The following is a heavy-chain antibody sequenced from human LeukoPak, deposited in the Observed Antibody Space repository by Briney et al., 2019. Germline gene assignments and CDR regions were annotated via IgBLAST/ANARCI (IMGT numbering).Heavy chain of an antibody. V-gene: IGHV4-59*01. CDR1: GFTFSSYA. CDR2: IYYSGST. Sequence: GSLRLSCAASGFTFSSYAMSWIRQPPGKGLEWIGYIYYSGSTNYNPSLKSRVTISVDTSKNQFSLKLSSVTAADTAVYYCARDADYYDSSGFDYWGQGTLVTVSS. D-gene: IGHD3-22*01. CDR3: ARDADYYDSSGFDY. J-gene: IGHJ4*02.